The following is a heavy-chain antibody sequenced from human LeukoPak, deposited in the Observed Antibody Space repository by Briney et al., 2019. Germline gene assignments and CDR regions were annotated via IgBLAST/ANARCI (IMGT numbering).Heavy chain of an antibody. CDR3: AKGEQLVRSIY. CDR1: GGTISSGGYY. Sequence: SETLSLTCTVSGGTISSGGYYWSWIRQPPGKGLEWIGYIYHSGSTYYNPSLKSRVTISVDRSKNQFSLKLSSVTAADTAVYYCAKGEQLVRSIYWGQGTLVTVSS. V-gene: IGHV4-30-2*01. J-gene: IGHJ4*02. D-gene: IGHD6-6*01. CDR2: IYHSGST.